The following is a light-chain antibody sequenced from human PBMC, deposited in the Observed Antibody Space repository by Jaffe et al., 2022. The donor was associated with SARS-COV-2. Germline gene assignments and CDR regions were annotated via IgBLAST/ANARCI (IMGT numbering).Light chain of an antibody. Sequence: EIVLTQSPATLSLSPGERATLSCRASQSVSSYLAWYQQKPGQAPRLLIYDASNRATGIPARFSGSGSGTDFTLTISSLEPEDFAVYYCQHRSDWPLTFGGGTMVEIK. CDR1: QSVSSY. CDR2: DAS. CDR3: QHRSDWPLT. J-gene: IGKJ4*01. V-gene: IGKV3-11*01.